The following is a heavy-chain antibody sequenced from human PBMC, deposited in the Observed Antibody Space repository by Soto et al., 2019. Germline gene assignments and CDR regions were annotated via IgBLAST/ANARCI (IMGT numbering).Heavy chain of an antibody. CDR2: IYYSGST. D-gene: IGHD3-9*01. V-gene: IGHV4-30-4*01. Sequence: TSETLSLTCTVSGDSISSGDYYWSWIRQSPGKGLEFIGYIYYSGSTFYNPSLKSRVTISVDTSKNQFSLNLSSVTAADTAVYYCARFQGGSRYFDYWGQGTVVTVSS. J-gene: IGHJ4*02. CDR3: ARFQGGSRYFDY. CDR1: GDSISSGDYY.